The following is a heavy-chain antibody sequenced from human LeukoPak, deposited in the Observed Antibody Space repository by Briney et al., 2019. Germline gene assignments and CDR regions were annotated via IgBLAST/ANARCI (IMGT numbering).Heavy chain of an antibody. D-gene: IGHD3-22*01. CDR3: ARPHYYDSSGYYSPADYYYYMDV. J-gene: IGHJ6*03. Sequence: PSETLSLTCTVSGGSISSSSYYWGWIRQPPGKGLEWIGSIYYSGSTYYNPSLKSRVTISVFTSKNQFSLKLSSVTAADTAVYYCARPHYYDSSGYYSPADYYYYMDVWGKGTTVTVSS. CDR1: GGSISSSSYY. V-gene: IGHV4-39*01. CDR2: IYYSGST.